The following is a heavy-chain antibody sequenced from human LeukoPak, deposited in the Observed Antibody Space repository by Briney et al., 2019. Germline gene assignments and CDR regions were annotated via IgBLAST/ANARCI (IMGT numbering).Heavy chain of an antibody. CDR3: ARDTQYSSGWSSYFDY. J-gene: IGHJ4*02. CDR2: ISSNGGST. D-gene: IGHD6-19*01. CDR1: GFTFSNYA. V-gene: IGHV3-64*01. Sequence: GGSLRLSCAASGFTFSNYAMRWVRQAPGKGLEYVSAISSNGGSTYYANSVKGRFTISRDNLKNTLYLQMGSLRTEDMAMYYCARDTQYSSGWSSYFDYWGQGTLVTVSS.